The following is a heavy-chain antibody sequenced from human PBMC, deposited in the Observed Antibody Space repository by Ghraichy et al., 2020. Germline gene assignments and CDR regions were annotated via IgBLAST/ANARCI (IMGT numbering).Heavy chain of an antibody. CDR3: ARELAYCGGDCYSPNWYFDL. V-gene: IGHV1-69*13. J-gene: IGHJ2*01. D-gene: IGHD2-21*02. CDR1: GGTFSSYA. CDR2: IIPIFGTA. Sequence: SVKVSCKASGGTFSSYAISWVRQAPGQGLEWMGGIIPIFGTANYAQKFQGRVTITADESTSTAYMELSSLRSEDTAVYYCARELAYCGGDCYSPNWYFDLWGRGTLVTVSS.